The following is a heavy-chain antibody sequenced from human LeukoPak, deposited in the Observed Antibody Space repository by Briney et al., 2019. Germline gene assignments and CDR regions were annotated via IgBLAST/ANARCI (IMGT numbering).Heavy chain of an antibody. D-gene: IGHD3-9*01. Sequence: GRSLRLSCAASGFTFSSYAMHWVRQAPGKGLEWVAVISYDGSNKYYADSVKGRFTISRDNSKNTLYLQMNSLRAEDTAVYYCARGELSVLRYWPIDYWGQGTLVTVSS. CDR1: GFTFSSYA. J-gene: IGHJ4*02. V-gene: IGHV3-30*04. CDR2: ISYDGSNK. CDR3: ARGELSVLRYWPIDY.